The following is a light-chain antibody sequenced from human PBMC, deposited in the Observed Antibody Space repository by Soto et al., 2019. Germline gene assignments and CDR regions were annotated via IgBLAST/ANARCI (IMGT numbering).Light chain of an antibody. CDR1: SSDVGGYNY. J-gene: IGLJ1*01. CDR3: SSCTTVSTYV. V-gene: IGLV2-14*01. Sequence: QSVLTQPASVSGSPGQSITLSCTGTSSDVGGYNYVSWYQQHPGKAPKLMIYDVRNRPSGVSNRFSGSKSVNTASLTISGLQAEDEADYYCSSCTTVSTYVFGTGTKVTVL. CDR2: DVR.